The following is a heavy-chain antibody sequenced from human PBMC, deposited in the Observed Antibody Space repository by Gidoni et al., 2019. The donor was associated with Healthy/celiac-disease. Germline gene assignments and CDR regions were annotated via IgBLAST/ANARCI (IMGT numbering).Heavy chain of an antibody. Sequence: QVQLVQSGAEVKKPGSSVKVSCKASGGTFSSYAIRWVRQAPGQGLEWMGGSIPICGTANYAQKFQGRVTITADESTSTAYMELSSLRSEDTAVYYCARGYYYDFWSGYYPYYFDYWGQGTLVTVSS. CDR2: SIPICGTA. V-gene: IGHV1-69*01. J-gene: IGHJ4*02. CDR1: GGTFSSYA. D-gene: IGHD3-3*01. CDR3: ARGYYYDFWSGYYPYYFDY.